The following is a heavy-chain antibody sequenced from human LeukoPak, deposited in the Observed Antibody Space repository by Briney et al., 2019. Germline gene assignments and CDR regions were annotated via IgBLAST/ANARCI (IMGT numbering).Heavy chain of an antibody. J-gene: IGHJ4*02. D-gene: IGHD4-17*01. CDR3: AKDQAAYGDYDFDY. V-gene: IGHV3-30*18. CDR1: GFTFSTFG. Sequence: YPGGSLRLSCAASGFTFSTFGMNWVRQAPGKGLEWVAVISSDGGNKHYAGSVKGRFTISRDNSKNTLSLQMNSLRAEDTAVYYCAKDQAAYGDYDFDYWGQGTLVTVSP. CDR2: ISSDGGNK.